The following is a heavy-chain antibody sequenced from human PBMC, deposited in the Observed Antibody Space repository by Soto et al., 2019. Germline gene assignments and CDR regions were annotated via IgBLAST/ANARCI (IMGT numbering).Heavy chain of an antibody. Sequence: QVQLVQSGAEVNKPGSSVKFSCKASGGTFSSYAISWVRQAPGQGLEVMAGIIPIFGKANYAQKFQGRVTITADESTSTAHMELSSLRSEDMGVYYCERAIPERELRRGWFDPWGQGTLVTVS. V-gene: IGHV1-69*01. CDR2: IIPIFGKA. D-gene: IGHD2-2*02. J-gene: IGHJ5*02. CDR1: GGTFSSYA. CDR3: ERAIPERELRRGWFDP.